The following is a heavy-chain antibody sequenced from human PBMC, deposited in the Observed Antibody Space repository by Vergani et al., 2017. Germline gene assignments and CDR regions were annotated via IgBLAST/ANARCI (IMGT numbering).Heavy chain of an antibody. D-gene: IGHD3-10*01. J-gene: IGHJ6*02. CDR2: IYYSGST. CDR1: GGSISSSSYY. CDR3: AGDFPPLWFGELLGEGYYYGMDV. V-gene: IGHV4-39*07. Sequence: QLQLQESGPGLVKPSETLSLTCTVSGGSISSSSYYWGWIRQPPGKGLEWIGSIYYSGSTYYNPSLKSRVTISVDTSKNQFSLKLSSVTAADTAVYYCAGDFPPLWFGELLGEGYYYGMDVWGQGTTVTVSS.